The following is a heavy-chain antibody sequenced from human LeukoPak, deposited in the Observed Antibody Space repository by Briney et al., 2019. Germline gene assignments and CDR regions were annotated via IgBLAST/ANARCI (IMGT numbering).Heavy chain of an antibody. V-gene: IGHV1-2*02. CDR1: GYTFTGYY. D-gene: IGHD4-17*01. J-gene: IGHJ4*02. CDR3: ARGGTYGDYVDY. CDR2: INPNSGGT. Sequence: ASVKVSCKASGYTFTGYYMHWVRQAPGQGLEWMGWINPNSGGTNYARKFQGRVTMTRDTSISTAYMELSRLRSDDTAVYYCARGGTYGDYVDYWGQGTLVTVSS.